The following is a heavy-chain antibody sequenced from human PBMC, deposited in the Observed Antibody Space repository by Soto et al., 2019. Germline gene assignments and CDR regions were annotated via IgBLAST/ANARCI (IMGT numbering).Heavy chain of an antibody. V-gene: IGHV4-30-4*01. J-gene: IGHJ4*02. Sequence: SETMSLTCTVSGGSISSGDYYWSWIRKPPGKGLEWIGYIYYSGSTYYNPSLKSRVTISADTSKNQFSLKLSSVTAADTAVYYCARGALGEYYYDSSGYYYPFDYWGQGTLVTVSS. CDR3: ARGALGEYYYDSSGYYYPFDY. CDR1: GGSISSGDYY. CDR2: IYYSGST. D-gene: IGHD3-22*01.